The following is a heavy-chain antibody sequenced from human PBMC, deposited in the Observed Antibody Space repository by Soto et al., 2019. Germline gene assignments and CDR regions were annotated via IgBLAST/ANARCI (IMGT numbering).Heavy chain of an antibody. J-gene: IGHJ6*02. CDR2: ISSSGSIR. D-gene: IGHD3-10*01. CDR3: ARELRTLDRGVTYSMDV. V-gene: IGHV3-48*03. Sequence: EVQLVESGGGLVQPGGSLRLSCAVSGFTYGAYEMNWVRQTPGKGLEWVAYISSSGSIRYYADSVQGRFTISRDNANNSLFLQMNSLRDEDTAVYYCARELRTLDRGVTYSMDVWGQGTTVTVTS. CDR1: GFTYGAYE.